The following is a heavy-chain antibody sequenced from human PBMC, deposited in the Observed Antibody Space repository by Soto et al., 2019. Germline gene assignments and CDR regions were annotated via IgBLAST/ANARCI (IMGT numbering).Heavy chain of an antibody. CDR2: VAQNGYI. V-gene: IGHV4-4*02. Sequence: QVQLQESGPGLVKPSGTLSLTCTVSNGSISSSTWWSWVRQSPGKGLEWIGEVAQNGYIGSIPSLKSRLTILLDKPTNRFSLRLTSVTAADTAVYYCARNRLDGYDFDSWGQGILVTVSS. CDR3: ARNRLDGYDFDS. D-gene: IGHD5-12*01. CDR1: NGSISSSTW. J-gene: IGHJ4*02.